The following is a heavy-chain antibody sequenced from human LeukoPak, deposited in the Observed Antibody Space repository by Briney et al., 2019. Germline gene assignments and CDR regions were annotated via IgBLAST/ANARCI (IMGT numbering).Heavy chain of an antibody. CDR3: AREKGRGDIVVVVASNLFDY. CDR2: IKQDGSEK. D-gene: IGHD2-15*01. Sequence: PGGSLRLSCAASGFTFSSYWMSWVRQAPGKGLEWVANIKQDGSEKYYVDSVKGRFTISRDNAKNSLYLQMNSPRAEDTAVYYCAREKGRGDIVVVVASNLFDYWGQGTLVTVSS. J-gene: IGHJ4*02. CDR1: GFTFSSYW. V-gene: IGHV3-7*01.